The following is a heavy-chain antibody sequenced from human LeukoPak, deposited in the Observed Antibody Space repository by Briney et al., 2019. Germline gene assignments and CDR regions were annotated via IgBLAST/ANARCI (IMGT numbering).Heavy chain of an antibody. CDR2: INSDGSST. CDR3: ARVGDYGDYVGAFDI. V-gene: IGHV3-74*01. Sequence: GGSLRLSCAASGFTFSSYWMHWVRQAPGKGLVWVSCINSDGSSTSYTDSVKGRFTISRDNAKNTLYLQMNSLRAEDTAVYYCARVGDYGDYVGAFDIWGQGTMVTVSS. D-gene: IGHD4-17*01. CDR1: GFTFSSYW. J-gene: IGHJ3*02.